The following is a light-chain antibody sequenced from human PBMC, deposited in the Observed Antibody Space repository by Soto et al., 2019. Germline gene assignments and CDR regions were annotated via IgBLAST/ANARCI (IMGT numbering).Light chain of an antibody. CDR2: GAS. CDR3: QQYNNWPPT. CDR1: HSVSSD. V-gene: IGKV3-15*01. Sequence: EIVMTQSPATLSVCPGERATLSCRASHSVSSDLAWYQQKPGQAPRLLIYGASTRAIGIPARFSGSGSGTEFTLTISSLQSEDFAVYYCQQYNNWPPTFGQGTRLEIK. J-gene: IGKJ5*01.